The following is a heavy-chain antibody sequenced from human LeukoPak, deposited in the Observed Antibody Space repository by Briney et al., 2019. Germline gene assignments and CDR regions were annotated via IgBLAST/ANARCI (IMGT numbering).Heavy chain of an antibody. CDR1: EFTFRNYG. CDR3: ARDVVSRYFDL. CDR2: IWYDGSKK. J-gene: IGHJ2*01. D-gene: IGHD2-15*01. V-gene: IGHV3-33*01. Sequence: PGGSLRLSCAAPEFTFRNYGMHWVRQAPGKGLEWVAVIWYDGSKKYYEDSVKDRFTISRDNSKNTLYLQMNSLRAEDTAVYYCARDVVSRYFDLWGRGTLVTVSS.